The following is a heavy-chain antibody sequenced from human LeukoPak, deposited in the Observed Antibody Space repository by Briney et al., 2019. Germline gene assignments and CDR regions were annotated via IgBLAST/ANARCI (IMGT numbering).Heavy chain of an antibody. CDR2: IKQDGSEK. D-gene: IGHD2-15*01. CDR1: GFTFSSYW. Sequence: GGSLRLSCAASGFTFSSYWMSWVRQAPGKGLEWVANIKQDGSEKYYVDSLKDRFTISRDNTKNSVYLQMSGLRVDDTAIYYCARDKEGGSNDHWGQGTLVTVSS. CDR3: ARDKEGGSNDH. J-gene: IGHJ4*02. V-gene: IGHV3-7*01.